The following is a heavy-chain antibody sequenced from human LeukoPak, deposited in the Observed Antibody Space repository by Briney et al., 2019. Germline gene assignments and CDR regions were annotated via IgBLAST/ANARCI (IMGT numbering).Heavy chain of an antibody. Sequence: ASVKVSCKASGYTLTGYYMHWVRQAPGQGLEWMGWINPNSGGTNYAQKFEGRVTMTTDTSTSTAYMELRSLRSDDTAVYYCARGAYGAAFDIWGQGTMVTVSS. CDR3: ARGAYGAAFDI. D-gene: IGHD4-17*01. J-gene: IGHJ3*02. CDR2: INPNSGGT. CDR1: GYTLTGYY. V-gene: IGHV1-2*02.